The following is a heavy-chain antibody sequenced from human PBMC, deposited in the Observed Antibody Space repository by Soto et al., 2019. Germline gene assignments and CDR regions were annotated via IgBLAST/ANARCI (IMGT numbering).Heavy chain of an antibody. V-gene: IGHV1-69*13. J-gene: IGHJ3*02. CDR3: AREIFGVIISGGRDAFDI. D-gene: IGHD3-3*01. CDR2: IIPIFGTA. Sequence: ASVKVSCKASGGTFSTYAISWVRQAPGQGLEWMGGIIPIFGTAKYAQKFQGRVTITADESTSTAYMELSSLRSEDSAVYYCAREIFGVIISGGRDAFDIWGQGTMVTVSS. CDR1: GGTFSTYA.